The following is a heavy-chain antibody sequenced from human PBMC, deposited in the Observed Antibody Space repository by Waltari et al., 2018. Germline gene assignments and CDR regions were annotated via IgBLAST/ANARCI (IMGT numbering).Heavy chain of an antibody. V-gene: IGHV3-74*01. J-gene: IGHJ3*02. CDR2: VNSEGTST. CDR1: GFTFSGYW. D-gene: IGHD6-6*01. Sequence: EVQLVESGGGLVQPGGSLRLSCAASGFTFSGYWMHWVRQAPGKGLVWVSRVNSEGTSTSYADSVKGRFTISRDNAKNTLYLRMNSLRAEDTAVYYCTRSTSISNAFNIWGQGTMATVSS. CDR3: TRSTSISNAFNI.